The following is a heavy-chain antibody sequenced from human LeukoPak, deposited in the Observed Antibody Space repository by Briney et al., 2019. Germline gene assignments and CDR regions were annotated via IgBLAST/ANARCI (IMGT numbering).Heavy chain of an antibody. J-gene: IGHJ6*02. Sequence: GGSLRLPCAASGFTFSSYSMNWVRQAPGKGLEWVSSISSSSSYIYYADSVKGRFTISRDNAKNSLYLQMNSLRAEDTAVYYCARDGIAAAGTRGPYYYGMDVWGQGTTVTVSS. D-gene: IGHD6-13*01. V-gene: IGHV3-21*01. CDR3: ARDGIAAAGTRGPYYYGMDV. CDR1: GFTFSSYS. CDR2: ISSSSSYI.